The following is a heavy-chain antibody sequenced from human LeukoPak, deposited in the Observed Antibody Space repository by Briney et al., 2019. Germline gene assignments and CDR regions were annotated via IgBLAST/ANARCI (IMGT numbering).Heavy chain of an antibody. CDR1: GGSISSSSYY. D-gene: IGHD3-16*02. Sequence: ASETLSLTCTVSGGSISSSSYYWGRIRQPPGKGLEWIGSIYYSGSTYYNPSLKSRVTISVDTSKNQFSLKLSSVTAADTAVYCCARDLRVMITFGGVIANDAFDIWGQGTMVTVSS. CDR3: ARDLRVMITFGGVIANDAFDI. V-gene: IGHV4-39*07. CDR2: IYYSGST. J-gene: IGHJ3*02.